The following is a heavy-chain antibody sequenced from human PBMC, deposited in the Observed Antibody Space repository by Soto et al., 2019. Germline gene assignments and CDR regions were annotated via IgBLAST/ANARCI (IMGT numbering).Heavy chain of an antibody. V-gene: IGHV1-24*01. D-gene: IGHD2-8*01. Sequence: ASVKVSCKVSGYTLTELSMHWVRQAPGKGLEWMGGFDPEDGETIYAQKFQGRVTMTEDTSTDTAYMELSSLRSEDTAVYYCATVAKSDGYFDYWGQGTLVTVSS. CDR2: FDPEDGET. CDR1: GYTLTELS. CDR3: ATVAKSDGYFDY. J-gene: IGHJ4*02.